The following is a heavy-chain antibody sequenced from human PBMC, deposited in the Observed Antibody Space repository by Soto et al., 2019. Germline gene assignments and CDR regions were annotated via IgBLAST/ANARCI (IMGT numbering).Heavy chain of an antibody. CDR3: WRDDEGGSYCNLGY. CDR2: ILHDGNNK. J-gene: IGHJ4*02. D-gene: IGHD3-10*01. CDR1: GFTFSNYI. Sequence: QVQLVESGGGVVQPGRSLRLSCAASGFTFSNYIMHWVRQAPGKGLGWVAIILHDGNNKYYADSVKGRFTISRNNSKNTLYLKMNSMRTEDTAISYWWRDDEGGSYCNLGYWGQGALVTVSS. V-gene: IGHV3-30-3*01.